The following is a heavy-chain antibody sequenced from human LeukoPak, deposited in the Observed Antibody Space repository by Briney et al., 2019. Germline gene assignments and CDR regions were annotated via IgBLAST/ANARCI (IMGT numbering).Heavy chain of an antibody. V-gene: IGHV3-30-3*01. CDR3: ARVISGQLAVDY. J-gene: IGHJ4*02. CDR2: ISYDGSNK. Sequence: GGSLRLSCAASGFTVSSNYMSWVRQAPGKGLEWAAVISYDGSNKYYADSVKGRFTISRDNSKNTLYLQMNSLRAEDTAVYYCARVISGQLAVDYWGQGTLVTVSS. CDR1: GFTVSSNY. D-gene: IGHD6-6*01.